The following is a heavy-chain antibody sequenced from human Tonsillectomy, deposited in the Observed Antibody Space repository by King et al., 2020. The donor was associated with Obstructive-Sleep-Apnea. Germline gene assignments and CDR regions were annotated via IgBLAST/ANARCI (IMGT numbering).Heavy chain of an antibody. CDR2: IYPGDSDT. Sequence: VQLVESGAEVKKPGESLKISCKGSGYSFTSYWIGWVRQMPGKVLGWMGIIYPGDSDTRSSPSFQGQVTISADKSISTAYLQWSSLKASDTAMYYCARPVSTGAGWFDYWGQGTLVTVSS. CDR3: ARPVSTGAGWFDY. CDR1: GYSFTSYW. J-gene: IGHJ4*02. D-gene: IGHD7-27*01. V-gene: IGHV5-51*01.